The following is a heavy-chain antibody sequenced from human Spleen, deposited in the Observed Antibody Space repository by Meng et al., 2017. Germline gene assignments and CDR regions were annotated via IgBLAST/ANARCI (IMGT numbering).Heavy chain of an antibody. CDR2: IKSNTDGGTA. D-gene: IGHD1-26*01. CDR3: TWDDKAVSDY. CDR1: GFYFNNAW. V-gene: IGHV3-15*01. J-gene: IGHJ4*02. Sequence: EVRLVGSGGDLVKPGGSLRLPCAASGFYFNNAWMSWVRQAPGKGLEWVGRIKSNTDGGTAEYAAPVTGRFTISRDDSKSTLYLQMSGLRIDDTGVYYCTWDDKAVSDYWGQGTLVTVSS.